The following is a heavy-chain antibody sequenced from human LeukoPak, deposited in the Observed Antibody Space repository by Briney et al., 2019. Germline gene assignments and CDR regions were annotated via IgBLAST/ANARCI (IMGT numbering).Heavy chain of an antibody. CDR3: ARDILGTKVRGVLVGRDENDY. CDR1: GYTFTSYG. CDR2: INPNSGGT. J-gene: IGHJ4*02. D-gene: IGHD3-10*01. Sequence: GASVKVSCKASGYTFTSYGISWVRQAPGQGLEWMGWINPNSGGTNYAQKFQGRVTMTRDTSISTAYMELSRLRSDDTAVYYCARDILGTKVRGVLVGRDENDYWGQGTLVTVSS. V-gene: IGHV1-2*02.